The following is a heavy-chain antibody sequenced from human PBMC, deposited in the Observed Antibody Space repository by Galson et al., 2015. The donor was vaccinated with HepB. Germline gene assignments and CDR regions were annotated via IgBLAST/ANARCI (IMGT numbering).Heavy chain of an antibody. J-gene: IGHJ4*02. CDR3: ARGEEVSSSWYRGGGNDY. V-gene: IGHV1-18*01. CDR2: ISAYNGNT. D-gene: IGHD6-13*01. Sequence: SVKVSCKASGYTFTSYGISWVRQAPGQGLEWMGWISAYNGNTNYAQKLQGRVTMTTDTSTSTAYMELRSLRSDDTAVYYCARGEEVSSSWYRGGGNDYWGQGTLVTVSS. CDR1: GYTFTSYG.